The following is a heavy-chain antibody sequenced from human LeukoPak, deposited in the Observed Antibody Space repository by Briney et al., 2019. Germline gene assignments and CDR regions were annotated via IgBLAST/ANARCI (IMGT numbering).Heavy chain of an antibody. D-gene: IGHD3-10*01. CDR3: AKDSKSRTYYYGSGGDFFFEY. CDR2: ISGIGGST. Sequence: PGGSLRLSCAASGFTLSNYVMSWVRQAPGKGLEWVSAISGIGGSTYYVDSVKGRFTISRDNSKNTLYLQMNSLRAEDTAVYYCAKDSKSRTYYYGSGGDFFFEYWGQGSLVIVSS. J-gene: IGHJ4*02. V-gene: IGHV3-23*01. CDR1: GFTLSNYV.